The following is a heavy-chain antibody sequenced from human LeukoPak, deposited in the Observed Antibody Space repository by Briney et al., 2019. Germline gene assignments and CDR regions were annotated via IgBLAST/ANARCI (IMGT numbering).Heavy chain of an antibody. CDR1: GFTVSSNY. CDR2: IYSGGST. V-gene: IGHV3-53*01. J-gene: IGHJ4*02. Sequence: GGSLRLSCAASGFTVSSNYMSWVRQAPGRGLEWVSVIYSGGSTYYADSVKGRFTISRDNSKNSLYLQMNSLRAEDTAVYYCVREAMIRGYYYFDYWGQGTLVTVTS. CDR3: VREAMIRGYYYFDY. D-gene: IGHD3-10*01.